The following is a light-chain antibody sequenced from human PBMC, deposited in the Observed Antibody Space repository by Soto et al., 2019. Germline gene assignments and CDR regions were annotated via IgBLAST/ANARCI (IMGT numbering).Light chain of an antibody. CDR3: AAWDDSLNGLYV. Sequence: QSVLTQPPSVSGAPGQRVTISCSGTSSSIGAGYEVHWYHQLPGTAPKLVVSGNGNRPSGVPDRFSGSKSGTSASLAISGLQSEDEADYYCAAWDDSLNGLYVFGSGTKLTVL. CDR1: SSSIGAGYE. CDR2: GNG. V-gene: IGLV1-40*01. J-gene: IGLJ1*01.